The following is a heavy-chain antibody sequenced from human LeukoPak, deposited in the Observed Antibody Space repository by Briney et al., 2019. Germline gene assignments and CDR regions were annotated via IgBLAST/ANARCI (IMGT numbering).Heavy chain of an antibody. CDR1: GFTFSSYG. CDR3: AKDDEYCGGDCYSVVAFGRGY. J-gene: IGHJ4*02. D-gene: IGHD2-21*01. Sequence: GGSLRLSCAASGFTFSSYGMHWVRQAPGKGLEWVAFIRYDGSNKYYADSVKGRFTISRDNSKNTLYLQMNSLRAEDTAVYYCAKDDEYCGGDCYSVVAFGRGYLGQGTLVTVSS. CDR2: IRYDGSNK. V-gene: IGHV3-30*02.